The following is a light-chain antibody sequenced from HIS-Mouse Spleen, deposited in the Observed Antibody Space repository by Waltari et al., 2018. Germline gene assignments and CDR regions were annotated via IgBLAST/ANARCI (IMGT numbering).Light chain of an antibody. CDR2: EGS. CDR1: SSDVGSYNL. J-gene: IGLJ3*02. V-gene: IGLV2-23*01. CDR3: CSYAGSSTWV. Sequence: QSALTQPASVSGSPGQSITISCTGTSSDVGSYNLVSRYQQHPGKAPKLMIYEGSKRPSGVSMRFSGSKSGNTASLTISGLQAEDEADYYCCSYAGSSTWVFGGGTKLTVL.